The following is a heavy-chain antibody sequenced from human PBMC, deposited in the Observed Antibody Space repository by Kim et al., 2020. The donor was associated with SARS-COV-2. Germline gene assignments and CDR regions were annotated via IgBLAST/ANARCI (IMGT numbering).Heavy chain of an antibody. V-gene: IGHV4-4*02. CDR1: GGSISSSNW. J-gene: IGHJ6*02. D-gene: IGHD6-13*01. CDR2: IYHSGRT. CDR3: ARLAASTHYYYYGMDV. Sequence: SETLSLTCAASGGSISSSNWWCWVRQPPGKGLEWTGEIYHSGRTNYNPSLKSRVTISVDKSKNQFSLKLSSVTAADTAVYYCARLAASTHYYYYGMDVCGQGSTDAVSS.